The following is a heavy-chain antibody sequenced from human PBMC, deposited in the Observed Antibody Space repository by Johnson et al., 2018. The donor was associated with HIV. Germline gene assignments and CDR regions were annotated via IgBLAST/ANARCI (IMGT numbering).Heavy chain of an antibody. V-gene: IGHV3-66*02. D-gene: IGHD3-10*01. Sequence: VQLVETGGGLVQPGGSLRLSCAASGFTVNSNYINWVRQAPGKGLECVSGIYSGGRTYYADSVKGRFTISRDNSKNTLYLQMNSLRAEDTAVYYCATELLRTEHDAFDIWGQGTMVTVSS. J-gene: IGHJ3*02. CDR3: ATELLRTEHDAFDI. CDR2: IYSGGRT. CDR1: GFTVNSNY.